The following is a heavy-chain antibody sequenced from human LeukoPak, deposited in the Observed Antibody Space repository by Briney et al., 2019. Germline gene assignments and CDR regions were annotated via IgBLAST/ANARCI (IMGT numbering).Heavy chain of an antibody. CDR1: GFTFTSHW. D-gene: IGHD6-6*01. V-gene: IGHV3-7*03. Sequence: GGSLRLSCAASGFTFTSHWMSWVRQAPGKGLEWVANIKQDGSEKYYVDSVKGRFTFSRDNAKNSLYLQMNSLRAEDTAVYYCAKDLASQLGRGFYYYYGMDVWGQGTTVTVSS. CDR2: IKQDGSEK. CDR3: AKDLASQLGRGFYYYYGMDV. J-gene: IGHJ6*02.